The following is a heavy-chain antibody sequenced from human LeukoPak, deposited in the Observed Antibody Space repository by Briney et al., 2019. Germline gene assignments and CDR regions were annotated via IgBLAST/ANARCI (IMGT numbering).Heavy chain of an antibody. Sequence: PGGSLRLSCVVSGLSFSDYGMHWVRQAPGKGLEWVSYISSSSSTIYYADSVKGRFTISRDNAKNSLYLQMNSLRAEDTAVYYCAREWAFTIFGAPDAFDIWGQGTMVTVSS. V-gene: IGHV3-48*01. CDR2: ISSSSSTI. CDR3: AREWAFTIFGAPDAFDI. D-gene: IGHD3-3*01. CDR1: GLSFSDYG. J-gene: IGHJ3*02.